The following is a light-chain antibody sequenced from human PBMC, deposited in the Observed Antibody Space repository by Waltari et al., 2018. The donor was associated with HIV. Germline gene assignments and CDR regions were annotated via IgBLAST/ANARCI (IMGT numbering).Light chain of an antibody. Sequence: QSALTKHASVSGSPGQSITISCTGTSSDGGGYNYVSWYQQPPGKAPKLMIYEVSNRPSGVSNRFSGSKSGNTASLTISGLQAEDEADYYCSSYTSSSTRVFGGGTNLTVL. V-gene: IGLV2-14*01. J-gene: IGLJ3*02. CDR1: SSDGGGYNY. CDR2: EVS. CDR3: SSYTSSSTRV.